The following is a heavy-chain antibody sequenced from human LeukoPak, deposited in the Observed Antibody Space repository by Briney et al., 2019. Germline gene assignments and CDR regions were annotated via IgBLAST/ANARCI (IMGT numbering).Heavy chain of an antibody. D-gene: IGHD2-15*01. CDR2: ISYDGSNK. V-gene: IGHV3-30-3*01. CDR3: ARLSCSDGSCHSLFDY. J-gene: IGHJ4*02. Sequence: PGGSLRLSCAASGFTFSSYAMHWVRQAPGKGLEWVAVISYDGSNKYYADSVKGRFTISRDNSKNTLYLQMNSLRAEDTAVYYCARLSCSDGSCHSLFDYWGQGSLVTVSS. CDR1: GFTFSSYA.